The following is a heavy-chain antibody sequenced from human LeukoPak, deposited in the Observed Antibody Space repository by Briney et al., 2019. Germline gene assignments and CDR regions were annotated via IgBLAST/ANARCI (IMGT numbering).Heavy chain of an antibody. CDR3: AKDTVDDFWSGYYKDWFDP. CDR1: GFTFSSYA. V-gene: IGHV3-23*01. Sequence: GGSLRLSCAASGFTFSSYAMSWVRQAPGKGLEGVSAISGSGGSTYYADSVKGRFTISRDNSKNTLYLQMNSLGAEDTAVYYCAKDTVDDFWSGYYKDWFDPWGQGTLVTVSS. CDR2: ISGSGGST. D-gene: IGHD3-3*01. J-gene: IGHJ5*02.